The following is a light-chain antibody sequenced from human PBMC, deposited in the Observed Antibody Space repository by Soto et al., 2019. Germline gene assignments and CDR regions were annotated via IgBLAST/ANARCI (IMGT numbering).Light chain of an antibody. CDR1: QGISTW. CDR3: QQANSFPPT. J-gene: IGKJ4*01. Sequence: DIQMTQSPSSVSASVGDRVTITCRASQGISTWLVWYQQKPGIAPKVLIYPASTLQSGVPSRFSGSGSGTDFNLNIRRLQPEDLATYHCQQANSFPPTFGGGTKVEIK. CDR2: PAS. V-gene: IGKV1-12*01.